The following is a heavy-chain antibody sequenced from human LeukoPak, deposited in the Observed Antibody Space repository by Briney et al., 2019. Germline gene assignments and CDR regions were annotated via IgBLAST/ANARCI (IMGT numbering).Heavy chain of an antibody. Sequence: GGSLRLSCAASGFNFNNYGMHWVRQAPGKGLEWVAFIRFDGSVKNYADSVKGRFNISRDNSKKTLFVQMNSLRAEDTAVYFCARDSNPNDGQVFYDAFDIWGQGTMVTVSS. CDR3: ARDSNPNDGQVFYDAFDI. CDR2: IRFDGSVK. D-gene: IGHD5/OR15-5a*01. V-gene: IGHV3-30*02. J-gene: IGHJ3*02. CDR1: GFNFNNYG.